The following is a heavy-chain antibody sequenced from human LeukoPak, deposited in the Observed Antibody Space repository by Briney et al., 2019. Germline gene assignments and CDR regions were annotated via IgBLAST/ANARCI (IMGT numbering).Heavy chain of an antibody. CDR1: GGSFRGYY. V-gene: IGHV4-34*01. CDR3: ARGDNYDSSGYYLPFDY. CDR2: INHSGST. Sequence: SETLSLTCAVYGGSFRGYYWSWIRQPPGKGLEWIGEINHSGSTNYNPSLKSRVTISVDTSKNQFSLKLSSVTAADTAVYYCARGDNYDSSGYYLPFDYWGQGTLVTVSS. J-gene: IGHJ4*02. D-gene: IGHD3-22*01.